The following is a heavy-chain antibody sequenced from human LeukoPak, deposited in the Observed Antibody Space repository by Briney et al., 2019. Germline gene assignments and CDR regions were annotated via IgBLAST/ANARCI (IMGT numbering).Heavy chain of an antibody. Sequence: PGGSLRLSCAASGYTFSSYSMNWVRQAPGKGLEWVSYISSSSSTIYYADSVKGRFTISRDNAKNSLYLQMNSLRAEDTAVYYCAREGGYSSSWYYFDYWGQGTLVTVSS. J-gene: IGHJ4*02. CDR1: GYTFSSYS. CDR2: ISSSSSTI. CDR3: AREGGYSSSWYYFDY. D-gene: IGHD6-13*01. V-gene: IGHV3-48*04.